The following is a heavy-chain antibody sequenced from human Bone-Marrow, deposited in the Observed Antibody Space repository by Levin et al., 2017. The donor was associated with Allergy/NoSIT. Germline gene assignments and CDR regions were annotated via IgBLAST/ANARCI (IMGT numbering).Heavy chain of an antibody. CDR1: GFPFNRYP. CDR2: ISATGGST. V-gene: IGHV3-23*01. J-gene: IGHJ4*02. D-gene: IGHD2-8*01. CDR3: AKGQLVYASIFDY. Sequence: PGGSLRLSCAASGFPFNRYPMSWVRQAPGKGLEWVSTISATGGSTKYADSVKGRFSISRDNSENTLYLQMSSLRVEDTAVYYCAKGQLVYASIFDYWGQGTLGTVSS.